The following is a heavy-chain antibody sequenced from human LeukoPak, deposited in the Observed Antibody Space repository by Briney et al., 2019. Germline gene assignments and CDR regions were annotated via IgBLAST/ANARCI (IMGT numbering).Heavy chain of an antibody. J-gene: IGHJ6*03. Sequence: PGGSLRPSCAASGFIFSDYVMNWVRQAPGKGLEWVSTISGSGGSTYYADSVKGRFTISRENSKNTLYLQMNSLRAEDTAVYYCAKEPPSSPAMDVWGKGTTVTVSS. CDR3: AKEPPSSPAMDV. CDR1: GFIFSDYV. V-gene: IGHV3-23*01. CDR2: ISGSGGST.